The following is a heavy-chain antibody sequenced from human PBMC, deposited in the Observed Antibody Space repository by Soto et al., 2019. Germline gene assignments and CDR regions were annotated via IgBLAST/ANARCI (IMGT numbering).Heavy chain of an antibody. J-gene: IGHJ4*02. CDR1: GGSIINGTFY. CDR3: ARDSPDSSGYYVYNY. D-gene: IGHD3-22*01. CDR2: VYYSGST. Sequence: SETVSRTCTVPGGSIINGTFYWSWIRQPPGKGLEWIGYVYYSGSTYYNPSLKSRLAMSVDTSKNQFSLKLSSVTAADTAVYYCARDSPDSSGYYVYNYWGQGTLVTVSS. V-gene: IGHV4-30-4*01.